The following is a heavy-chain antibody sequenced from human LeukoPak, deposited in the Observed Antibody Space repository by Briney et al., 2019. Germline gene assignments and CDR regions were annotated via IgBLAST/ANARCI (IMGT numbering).Heavy chain of an antibody. D-gene: IGHD3-16*02. CDR2: IYHSGST. CDR3: ARDYVWGSYRNDAFDI. J-gene: IGHJ3*02. V-gene: IGHV4-38-2*02. Sequence: SETLSLTCTVSGYSISSGYYWGWIRQPPGKGLEWIGSIYHSGSTYYNPSLKSRVTISVDTSKNQFSLRLSSVTAADTAVYYCARDYVWGSYRNDAFDIWGQGTMVTVSS. CDR1: GYSISSGYY.